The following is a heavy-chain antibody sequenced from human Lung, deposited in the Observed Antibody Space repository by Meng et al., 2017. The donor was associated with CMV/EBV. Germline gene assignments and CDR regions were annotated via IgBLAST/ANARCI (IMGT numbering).Heavy chain of an antibody. CDR1: GYTVTTYY. CDR3: ARANYFEWFDP. Sequence: SCKASGYTVTTYYLHWVRQAPGQGLEWMGIINPSGGDTSYAQRFQGRVTMTRDTSTSTVYMELSSLRSEDTAMYYCARANYFEWFDPWGQGTLVTVSS. CDR2: INPSGGDT. J-gene: IGHJ5*02. D-gene: IGHD2/OR15-2a*01. V-gene: IGHV1-46*01.